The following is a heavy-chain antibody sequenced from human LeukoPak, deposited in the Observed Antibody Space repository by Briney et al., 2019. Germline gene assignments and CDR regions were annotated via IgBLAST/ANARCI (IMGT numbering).Heavy chain of an antibody. J-gene: IGHJ4*02. D-gene: IGHD6-19*01. Sequence: ASVKVSCKASGYTFTGYYMHWVRQAPGQGLEWMGGIIPIFGTANYAQKFQGRVTITADESTSTAYMELSSLRSEDTAVYYCARTSKTTGYSSGWSFDYWGQGTLVTVSS. V-gene: IGHV1-69*13. CDR2: IIPIFGTA. CDR3: ARTSKTTGYSSGWSFDY. CDR1: GYTFTGYY.